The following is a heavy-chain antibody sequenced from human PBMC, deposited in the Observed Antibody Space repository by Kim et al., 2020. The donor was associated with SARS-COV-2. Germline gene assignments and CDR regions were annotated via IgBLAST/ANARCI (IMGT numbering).Heavy chain of an antibody. Sequence: GGSLRLSCAASGFTFSSYAMHWVRQAPGKGLEWVAVISYDGSNKYYADSVKGGFTISRDNSKNTLYLQMNSRRAEDTAVYYCARSLTTGTVGWFDPWGQGTLVTVSS. CDR1: GFTFSSYA. CDR3: ARSLTTGTVGWFDP. J-gene: IGHJ5*02. CDR2: ISYDGSNK. D-gene: IGHD6-13*01. V-gene: IGHV3-30*04.